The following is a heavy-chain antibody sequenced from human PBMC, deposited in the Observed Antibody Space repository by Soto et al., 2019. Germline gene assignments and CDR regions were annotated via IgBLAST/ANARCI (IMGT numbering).Heavy chain of an antibody. CDR3: ARDSVGATLNWFDP. CDR1: GYTFTSYG. CDR2: IGAYNGNT. Sequence: ASVKVSCKASGYTFTSYGISWVRQAPGQGLEWMGWIGAYNGNTNYAQKLQGRVTMTTDTSTSTAYMELRSLRSDDTAVYYCARDSVGATLNWFDPWGQGTLVTVSS. J-gene: IGHJ5*02. D-gene: IGHD1-26*01. V-gene: IGHV1-18*01.